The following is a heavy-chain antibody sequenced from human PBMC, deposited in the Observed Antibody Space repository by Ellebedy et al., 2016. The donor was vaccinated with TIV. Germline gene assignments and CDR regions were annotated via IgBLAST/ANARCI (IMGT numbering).Heavy chain of an antibody. J-gene: IGHJ4*02. CDR3: VGSGWV. D-gene: IGHD6-19*01. CDR2: ISSSSSTI. CDR1: GFPFSSYS. Sequence: GESLKISCAASGFPFSSYSMNWVRQAPGKGLEWVSYISSSSSTIYYADSVKGRFTISRDNAKNSLYLQMNSLRDEDTAVYYCVGSGWVWGQGTLVTVSS. V-gene: IGHV3-48*02.